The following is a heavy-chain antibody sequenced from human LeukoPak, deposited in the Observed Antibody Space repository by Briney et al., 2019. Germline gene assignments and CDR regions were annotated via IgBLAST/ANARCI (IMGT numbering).Heavy chain of an antibody. V-gene: IGHV5-51*01. CDR1: GYSFTSYW. Sequence: GESLKISCKGSGYSFTSYWIGWVRQMPGKGLEWMGIIYPGDSDTRYSPSFQGQVTISADKSISTAYLQWSSLKASDTAMYYCARRGEGYCSGGSCYAYYFDYWGQGTLVTVSS. CDR2: IYPGDSDT. CDR3: ARRGEGYCSGGSCYAYYFDY. J-gene: IGHJ4*02. D-gene: IGHD2-15*01.